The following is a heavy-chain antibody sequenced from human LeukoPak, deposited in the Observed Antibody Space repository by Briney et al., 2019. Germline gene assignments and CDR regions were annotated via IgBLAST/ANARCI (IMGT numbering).Heavy chain of an antibody. Sequence: PSETLSLTCTVSGGSISSSSYYWGWIRQPPGTGLEWIGSIYYSGSTYYNPSLKSRVTISVDTSKNQFSLKLSSVTAADTAVYYCARLYSGWYDPWTRNDYGMDVWGQGTTVTVSS. V-gene: IGHV4-39*01. CDR3: ARLYSGWYDPWTRNDYGMDV. D-gene: IGHD6-19*01. CDR2: IYYSGST. J-gene: IGHJ6*02. CDR1: GGSISSSSYY.